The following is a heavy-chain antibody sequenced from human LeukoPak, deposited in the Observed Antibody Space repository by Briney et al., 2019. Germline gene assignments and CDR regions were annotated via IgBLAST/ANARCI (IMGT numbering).Heavy chain of an antibody. V-gene: IGHV1-18*01. J-gene: IGHJ4*02. CDR1: GYTFADIA. CDR2: INTYNGQT. CDR3: VRTHLDTSGSYWACGAPRPGSEGHFDF. D-gene: IGHD3-3*01. Sequence: SVKVSCKASGYTFADIAITWVRQAPGPGLEWVGLINTYNGQTKYAGNFQSRVTLTTKTSTRTVYMQLRRLRSADTAVFYCVRTHLDTSGSYWACGAPRPGSEGHFDFWGQGTLVTVSS.